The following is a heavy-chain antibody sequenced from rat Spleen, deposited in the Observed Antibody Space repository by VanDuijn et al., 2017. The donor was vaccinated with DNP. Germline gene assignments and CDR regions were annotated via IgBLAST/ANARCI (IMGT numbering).Heavy chain of an antibody. D-gene: IGHD1-4*01. J-gene: IGHJ2*01. CDR3: TRGSSLPGYLDY. Sequence: EVQLVESGGDLVQPGRSLKLSCVASRFTFNSYWMAWIRQVPGKGLEWVASVPSRGGSTYYPDSVKGRFIISRDNGESSLYLQMNSLWSEDTATYYCTRGSSLPGYLDYWGQGVLVTVSS. V-gene: IGHV5-31*01. CDR2: VPSRGGST. CDR1: RFTFNSYW.